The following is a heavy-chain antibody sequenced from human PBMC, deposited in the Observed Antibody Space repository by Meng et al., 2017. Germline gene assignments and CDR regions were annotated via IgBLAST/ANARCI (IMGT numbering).Heavy chain of an antibody. CDR3: LDEAPRSDY. CDR2: ISGDGSIT. J-gene: IGHJ4*02. D-gene: IGHD1-1*01. CDR1: GFTFNNYW. V-gene: IGHV3-74*01. Sequence: EWQLVESGGGVVQPGGSLRLSCAASGFTFNNYWMHWVRQVPGKGLVWVSRISGDGSITNYADSVKGRFTISRDNAKNTLYLQMNSLRPEDTAVYYCLDEAPRSDYWGQGSLVTVSS.